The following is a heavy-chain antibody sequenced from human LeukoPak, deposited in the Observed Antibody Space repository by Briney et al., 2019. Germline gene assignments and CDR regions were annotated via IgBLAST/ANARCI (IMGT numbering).Heavy chain of an antibody. V-gene: IGHV3-74*01. D-gene: IGHD3-10*01. CDR3: STGSGHAFDI. Sequence: GGSLRLSCAASGFTFSSYWMHWVRHVPGKGLVWVSRINSDGSRTSYPASLKSRFTISRDNAKTTLYVQMNRLRAEARAVYYXSTGSGHAFDIWGRGTMVTVSS. CDR1: GFTFSSYW. CDR2: INSDGSRT. J-gene: IGHJ3*02.